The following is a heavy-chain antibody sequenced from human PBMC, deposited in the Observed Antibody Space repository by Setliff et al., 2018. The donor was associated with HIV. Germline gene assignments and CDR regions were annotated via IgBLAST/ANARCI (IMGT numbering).Heavy chain of an antibody. CDR1: GFTFSKFA. J-gene: IGHJ4*02. CDR3: AKELAASGLGYFDS. CDR2: ISYDGNIK. Sequence: LRLSCAASGFTFSKFAINWVRQAPGKGLEWVAVISYDGNIKFYGDSMKGRFTISRDNSKNTVYLQMNSLRAEDTAEYYCAKELAASGLGYFDSWGRGILVTVSS. V-gene: IGHV3-30-3*01. D-gene: IGHD3-22*01.